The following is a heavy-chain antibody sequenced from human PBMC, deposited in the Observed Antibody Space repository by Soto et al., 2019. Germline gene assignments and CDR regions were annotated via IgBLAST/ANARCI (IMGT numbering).Heavy chain of an antibody. D-gene: IGHD7-27*01. CDR1: GFTFSSYS. V-gene: IGHV3-21*01. CDR3: ARVARYTGEPLSAFDI. CDR2: ISSSSSYI. Sequence: GGSLRLSCAASGFTFSSYSMNWVRQAPGKGLEWVSSISSSSSYIYYADSVKGRFTISRDNAKNSLYLQMNSLRAEDTAVYYCARVARYTGEPLSAFDIWGQGTMVTVSS. J-gene: IGHJ3*02.